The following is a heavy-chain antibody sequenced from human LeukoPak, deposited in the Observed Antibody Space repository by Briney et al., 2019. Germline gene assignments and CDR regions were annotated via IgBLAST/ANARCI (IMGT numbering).Heavy chain of an antibody. J-gene: IGHJ6*03. CDR3: ARDRDVVVVAATPPYYYYYMGV. CDR1: GGTFSSYA. V-gene: IGHV1-69*06. CDR2: IIPIFGTA. Sequence: ASVKVSCKASGGTFSSYAISWVRQAPGQGLEWMGGIIPIFGTANYAQKFQGRVTITADKSTSTAYMELSSLRSEDTAVYYCARDRDVVVVAATPPYYYYYMGVWGKGTTVTVSS. D-gene: IGHD2-15*01.